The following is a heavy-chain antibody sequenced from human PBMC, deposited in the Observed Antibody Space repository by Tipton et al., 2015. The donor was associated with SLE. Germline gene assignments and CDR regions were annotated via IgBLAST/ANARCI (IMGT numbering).Heavy chain of an antibody. CDR2: INSGGST. CDR1: GFTVSYDY. CDR3: AREGRGSYFDY. D-gene: IGHD3-10*01. J-gene: IGHJ4*02. V-gene: IGHV3-66*01. Sequence: GSLRLSCAASGFTVSYDYMTWVRQAPGKGLEWVSSINSGGSTHYADSVKGRFVISRENSKNTLYLQMNSLRAEDTAAYYCAREGRGSYFDYWGQGTLVTVSS.